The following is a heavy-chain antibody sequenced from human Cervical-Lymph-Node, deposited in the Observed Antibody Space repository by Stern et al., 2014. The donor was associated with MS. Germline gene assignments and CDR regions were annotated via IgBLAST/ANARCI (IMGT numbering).Heavy chain of an antibody. Sequence: VHLVESGGGVVQPGKSLRLSCAASGFTFLRYAMHWVRQAPGKGLEWVAVVSYDGSTKYYADFVRGRFTISRDNSKNTLHLQMNSLTAADTALYYCTRGDAVTGPFDSWGQGTLVTVSS. D-gene: IGHD2-21*02. V-gene: IGHV3-30*07. CDR2: VSYDGSTK. CDR3: TRGDAVTGPFDS. CDR1: GFTFLRYA. J-gene: IGHJ4*02.